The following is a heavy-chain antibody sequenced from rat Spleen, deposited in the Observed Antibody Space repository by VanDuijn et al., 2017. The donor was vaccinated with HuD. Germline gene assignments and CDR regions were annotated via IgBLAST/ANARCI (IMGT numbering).Heavy chain of an antibody. CDR3: TRGIRGPFAY. Sequence: QVQLKESGPGLVQPSQTLSLTCTVSGFSLDSNGVSWVRQPPGKGLEWIAAIPSGGSTYYNSALKSRLSISRDTSKSQVFLKMNSLQTDDTAIYFCTRGIRGPFAYWGQGTLVTVSS. V-gene: IGHV2S12*01. D-gene: IGHD4-3*01. CDR1: GFSLDSNG. J-gene: IGHJ3*01. CDR2: IPSGGST.